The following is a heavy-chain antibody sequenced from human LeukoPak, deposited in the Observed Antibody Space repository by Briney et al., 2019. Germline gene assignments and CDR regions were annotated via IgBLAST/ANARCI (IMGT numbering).Heavy chain of an antibody. J-gene: IGHJ5*02. CDR1: GFTFSDYY. CDR3: ARDRYGDYRGWFDP. Sequence: PGGSLRLSCAASGFTFSDYYMSWIRQAPGKGLEWVSYISSSGSTIYYADSVKGRFTISRDNAKNSLYLQMNSLRAEDAAVYYCARDRYGDYRGWFDPWGQGTLVTVSS. V-gene: IGHV3-11*01. D-gene: IGHD4-17*01. CDR2: ISSSGSTI.